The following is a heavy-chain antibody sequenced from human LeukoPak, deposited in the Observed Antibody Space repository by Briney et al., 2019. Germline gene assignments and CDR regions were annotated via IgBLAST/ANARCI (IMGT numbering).Heavy chain of an antibody. V-gene: IGHV4-39*01. CDR3: ARRPAPYWFWFDP. D-gene: IGHD2-15*01. J-gene: IGHJ5*02. CDR1: GGSISSSSYY. CDR2: IYYSGST. Sequence: PSETLTLTCTVSGGSISSSSYYWGWLPQPQGKGLEWIGSIYYSGSTYYNPALKSRVTISVDTSKNQFSLKLSSVTAADTAVYYCARRPAPYWFWFDPWGQGTLVTVSS.